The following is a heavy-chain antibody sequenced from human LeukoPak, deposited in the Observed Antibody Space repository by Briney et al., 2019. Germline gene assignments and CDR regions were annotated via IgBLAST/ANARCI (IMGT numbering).Heavy chain of an antibody. J-gene: IGHJ4*02. CDR2: VKSKADGGTA. CDR1: GFTFINTW. CDR3: TKAAFYYTSGSLDY. Sequence: GGSLRLSCAASGFTFINTWMNWVRQAPGKGLEWVGRVKSKADGGTADYAAPVKGRFTISRDDSKNTLYLQMNSLKTEDTAMYFCTKAAFYYTSGSLDYWGQGTLVTVSS. V-gene: IGHV3-15*07. D-gene: IGHD3-10*01.